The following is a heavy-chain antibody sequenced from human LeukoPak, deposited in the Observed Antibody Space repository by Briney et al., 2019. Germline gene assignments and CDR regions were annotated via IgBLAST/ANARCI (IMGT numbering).Heavy chain of an antibody. V-gene: IGHV3-48*01. Sequence: GGSLRLSCAASGFTFSSYSMNWVRQAPGKGLEWVSYISSSSSTIYYADSVKGRFTISRDNAKNSLYLQTNSLRAEDTAVYYCARGSLDYPNYYFDYWGQGTLVTVSS. CDR3: ARGSLDYPNYYFDY. J-gene: IGHJ4*02. CDR1: GFTFSSYS. CDR2: ISSSSSTI. D-gene: IGHD3/OR15-3a*01.